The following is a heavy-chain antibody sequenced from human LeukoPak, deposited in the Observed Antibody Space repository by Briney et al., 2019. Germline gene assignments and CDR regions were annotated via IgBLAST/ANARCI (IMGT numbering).Heavy chain of an antibody. Sequence: ASVKVSCKASGYNFTNFGISWVRQAPGQGLEWMGWVSGYLKDANSAQKFYVKNTKYAERFHDRVTMTADTSTSTAYMELSSLKFDDTAVYFCARDLPVVALVMDYWGQGTQITVSS. CDR2: VSGYLKDANSAQKFYVKNT. CDR1: GYNFTNFG. CDR3: ARDLPVVALVMDY. J-gene: IGHJ4*02. D-gene: IGHD2-15*01. V-gene: IGHV1-18*01.